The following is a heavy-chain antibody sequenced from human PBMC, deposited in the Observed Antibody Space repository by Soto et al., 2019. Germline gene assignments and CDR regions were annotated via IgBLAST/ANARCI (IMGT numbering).Heavy chain of an antibody. D-gene: IGHD6-19*01. J-gene: IGHJ6*02. Sequence: SETLSLTCTFSGGSISSSSYYWGWIRQPPGKGLEWIGSIYYSGSTYYNPSLKSRVTISVDTSKNQFSLKLSSVTAADTAVYYCARHSSSGWYDYYYGMDVWGQGTTVTVSS. CDR3: ARHSSSGWYDYYYGMDV. CDR1: GGSISSSSYY. CDR2: IYYSGST. V-gene: IGHV4-39*01.